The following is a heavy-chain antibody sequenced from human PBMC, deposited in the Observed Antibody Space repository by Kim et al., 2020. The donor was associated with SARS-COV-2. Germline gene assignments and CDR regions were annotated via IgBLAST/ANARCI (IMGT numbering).Heavy chain of an antibody. Sequence: GGSLRLSCAASGFTFGDYAMHWVRQAPGKGLEWVSGISWNSGSIGYADSVKGRFTISRDNAKNSLYLQMNSLRAEDTALYYCAKDMSPRFLEWAYDYWGQGTLVTVSS. V-gene: IGHV3-9*01. J-gene: IGHJ4*02. CDR2: ISWNSGSI. D-gene: IGHD3-3*01. CDR1: GFTFGDYA. CDR3: AKDMSPRFLEWAYDY.